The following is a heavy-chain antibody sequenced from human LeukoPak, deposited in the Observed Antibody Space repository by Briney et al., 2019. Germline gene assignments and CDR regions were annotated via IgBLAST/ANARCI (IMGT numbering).Heavy chain of an antibody. Sequence: GGSLRLSCAASGFTFNSYHMHWVRQAPGKGLEWVALISYDGNNKDYADSVKGRFTISRDNSKKTLFLQMNSLRLEDTAVYYCAELGITMIGGVWGKGTTVTISS. V-gene: IGHV3-30*04. D-gene: IGHD3-10*02. J-gene: IGHJ6*04. CDR2: ISYDGNNK. CDR3: AELGITMIGGV. CDR1: GFTFNSYH.